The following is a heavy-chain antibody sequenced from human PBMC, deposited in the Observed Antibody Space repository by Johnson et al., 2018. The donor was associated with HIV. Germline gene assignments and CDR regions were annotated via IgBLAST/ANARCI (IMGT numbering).Heavy chain of an antibody. Sequence: VQLVESGGGLVQPGGSLRLSCAASGFTVSSNYMSWVCQAPEKGLEWVADIKCAGSEKYYVDSVKGRLTISRDNAKNSLSLQMNSLRAEDTAVYYCAREYEAFDIWGQGTMVTVSS. CDR2: IKCAGSEK. CDR3: AREYEAFDI. V-gene: IGHV3-52*01. CDR1: GFTVSSNY. J-gene: IGHJ3*02.